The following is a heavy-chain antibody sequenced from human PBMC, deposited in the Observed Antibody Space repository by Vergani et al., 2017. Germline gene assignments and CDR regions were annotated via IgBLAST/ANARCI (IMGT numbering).Heavy chain of an antibody. D-gene: IGHD3-10*01. CDR1: DSSIMTNPY. J-gene: IGHJ6*02. CDR2: IHHSGDT. Sequence: QVQLQESGPGLVKPSETLTLTCDVSDSSIMTNPYWGWFRQSPGKGLEWIGWIHHSGDTHYNSSLKSRVSISIVSSSKFSLSLTSLTAADTALYYCARHRGSGGFFPSSYFYWMDVWGHGTMVTVSS. CDR3: ARHRGSGGFFPSSYFYWMDV. V-gene: IGHV4-38-2*01.